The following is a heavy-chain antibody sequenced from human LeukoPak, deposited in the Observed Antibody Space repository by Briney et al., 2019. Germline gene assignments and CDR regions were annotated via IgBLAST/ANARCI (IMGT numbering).Heavy chain of an antibody. J-gene: IGHJ5*02. CDR2: INHSGST. Sequence: SETLSLTCAVYGGSLSNYYWSWIRQPPGKGLEWIGVINHSGSTKFNPSLKSRVTILVDMSKSQFSLELRSVTAADTAVYYCARGPASGSDFAWFDPWGQGTLVTVSS. CDR1: GGSLSNYY. CDR3: ARGPASGSDFAWFDP. D-gene: IGHD3-10*01. V-gene: IGHV4-34*01.